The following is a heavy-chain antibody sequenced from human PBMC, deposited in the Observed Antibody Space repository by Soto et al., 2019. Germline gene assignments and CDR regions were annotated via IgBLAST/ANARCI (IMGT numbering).Heavy chain of an antibody. J-gene: IGHJ4*02. Sequence: QLQLQESGPGLVKPSETLSLTCTVSGGSISSSSYYWGWIRQPPGKGLEWIGSIYYSGSTYYNPSLKSRVTISVDTSKNQFSLKLSSVTAADTAVYYCARHGGQQLPTEVFDYWGQGTLVTVSS. D-gene: IGHD6-13*01. V-gene: IGHV4-39*01. CDR3: ARHGGQQLPTEVFDY. CDR2: IYYSGST. CDR1: GGSISSSSYY.